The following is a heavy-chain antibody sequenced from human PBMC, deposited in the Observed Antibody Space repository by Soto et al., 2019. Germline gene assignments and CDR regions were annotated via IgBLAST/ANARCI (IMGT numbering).Heavy chain of an antibody. V-gene: IGHV4-30-4*02. Sequence: SDTLSLTYTASGSSISSGHYYWSWIRQPPGKGLEWIGYIYHSGSTYYNPSLKSRVTISVDTSKNQFSLKLSSVTAADTAVYYCARERPDGARLDPWGQGTLVTVS. CDR3: ARERPDGARLDP. CDR1: GSSISSGHYY. J-gene: IGHJ5*02. CDR2: IYHSGST. D-gene: IGHD6-6*01.